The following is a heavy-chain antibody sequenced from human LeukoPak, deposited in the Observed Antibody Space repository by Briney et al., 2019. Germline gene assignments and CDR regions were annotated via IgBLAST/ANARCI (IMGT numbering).Heavy chain of an antibody. CDR1: GGSIGSGGYY. V-gene: IGHV4-31*11. D-gene: IGHD6-13*01. J-gene: IGHJ4*02. Sequence: SQTLPLTCAVSGGSIGSGGYYWSWIRHQPGKGLEWIGYIYSSGSTDYNPSLKSRLAISVDTPKNQFSLKVTSVTAADTAVYYCARGRSAAGNFDYWGQGSLVTVSS. CDR3: ARGRSAAGNFDY. CDR2: IYSSGST.